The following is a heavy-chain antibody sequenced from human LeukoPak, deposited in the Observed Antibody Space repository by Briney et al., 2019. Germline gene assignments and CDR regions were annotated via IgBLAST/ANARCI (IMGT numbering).Heavy chain of an antibody. D-gene: IGHD2-21*02. CDR3: ARDVYGDPFEN. J-gene: IGHJ4*02. V-gene: IGHV4-59*13. CDR1: GGSISTYY. Sequence: PSETLSPTCTVSGGSISTYYWGWIRQPPGKGLEWIGYISNSESAQYNPSLKSRVTISVDTSKNQISLKLTSVTAADTAVYYCARDVYGDPFENWGQGTLVTVSS. CDR2: ISNSESA.